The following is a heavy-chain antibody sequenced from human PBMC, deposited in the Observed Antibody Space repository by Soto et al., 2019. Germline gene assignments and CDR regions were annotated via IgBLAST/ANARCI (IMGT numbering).Heavy chain of an antibody. Sequence: QVQLVQSGAEVKKPGSSVKVSCKASGGTFSSYTISWVRQAPGQGLEWMGRIIPILGIANYAQKFQGRVKITADKSTSTAYMELSSLRSEDTAVYYCARGFSNPTPFDYWGQGTLVTVSS. CDR3: ARGFSNPTPFDY. CDR1: GGTFSSYT. CDR2: IIPILGIA. V-gene: IGHV1-69*02. D-gene: IGHD3-3*01. J-gene: IGHJ4*02.